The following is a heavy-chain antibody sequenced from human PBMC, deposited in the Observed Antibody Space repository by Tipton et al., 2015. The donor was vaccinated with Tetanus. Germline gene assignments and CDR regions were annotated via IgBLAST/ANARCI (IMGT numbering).Heavy chain of an antibody. D-gene: IGHD2-21*02. CDR1: GGSVSSGSDY. CDR2: VYPTGSA. J-gene: IGHJ6*02. Sequence: TLSLTCIVSGGSVSSGSDYWMWIRQPPGKGLEWIGHVYPTGSAYYNPDLESRVTLSVDKSKNQLSLNMRSVTAADTAMYYCGRLYCGGDCYSPCYNGVDVWGQGTTVIVSS. V-gene: IGHV4-61*09. CDR3: GRLYCGGDCYSPCYNGVDV.